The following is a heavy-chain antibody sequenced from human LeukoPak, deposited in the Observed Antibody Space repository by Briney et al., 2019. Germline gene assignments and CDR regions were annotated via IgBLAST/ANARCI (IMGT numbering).Heavy chain of an antibody. CDR2: IKQDGSDK. CDR3: ARTTILDY. CDR1: GFTFSSFY. J-gene: IGHJ4*02. D-gene: IGHD4-17*01. V-gene: IGHV3-7*01. Sequence: PGGSLRLSCAASGFTFSSFYMTWVRQAPGKGLEWVATIKQDGSDKHYVDSVKGRFIISRDNAKNSLYLQMNSLRAEDTAVYYCARTTILDYWGQGTLVTVPS.